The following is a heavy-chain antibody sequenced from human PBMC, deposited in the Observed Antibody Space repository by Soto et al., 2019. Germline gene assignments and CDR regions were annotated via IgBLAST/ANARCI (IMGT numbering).Heavy chain of an antibody. CDR1: GFTFSNAW. D-gene: IGHD3-10*01. CDR3: TTDNGPQLLWFGELFQSNWFDP. CDR2: IKSKTDGGTT. J-gene: IGHJ5*02. V-gene: IGHV3-15*07. Sequence: GGSLRLSCAASGFTFSNAWMNWVRQAPGKGLEWVGRIKSKTDGGTTDYAAPVKGRFTISRDDSKNTLYLQMNSLKTEDTAVYYCTTDNGPQLLWFGELFQSNWFDPWGQGTLVTVSS.